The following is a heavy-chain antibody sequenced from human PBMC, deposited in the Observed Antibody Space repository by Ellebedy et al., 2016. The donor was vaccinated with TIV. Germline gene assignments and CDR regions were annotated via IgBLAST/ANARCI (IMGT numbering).Heavy chain of an antibody. CDR2: ISGSGDST. CDR3: ARDTCFSTSCYSDY. J-gene: IGHJ4*02. CDR1: GFTFITYA. Sequence: GESLKISXAASGFTFITYAMSWVRQAPGKGLEWVSAISGSGDSTAHADSVKGRFTISRDNSKNTLFLQVNSLRAEDTAVYYCARDTCFSTSCYSDYWGQGALVTVSS. V-gene: IGHV3-23*01. D-gene: IGHD2-2*01.